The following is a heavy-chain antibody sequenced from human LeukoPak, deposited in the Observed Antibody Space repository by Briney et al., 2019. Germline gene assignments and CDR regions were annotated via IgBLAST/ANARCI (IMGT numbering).Heavy chain of an antibody. D-gene: IGHD2-15*01. CDR2: IYYSGST. CDR3: AREFLGYCSGGSCYSGFWFDP. J-gene: IGHJ5*02. V-gene: IGHV4-61*01. Sequence: PSETLSLTCTVSGGSVSSGSYYWGWIRQPPGKGLEWVGYIYYSGSTNYHPSLKSRVTISVDTSKNQFSLKLSSVTAADTAVYYCAREFLGYCSGGSCYSGFWFDPWGQGTLVTVSS. CDR1: GGSVSSGSYY.